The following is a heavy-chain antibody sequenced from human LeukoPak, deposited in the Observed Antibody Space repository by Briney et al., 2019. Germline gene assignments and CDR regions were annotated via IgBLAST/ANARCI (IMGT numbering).Heavy chain of an antibody. CDR1: GYTFTGYC. D-gene: IGHD1-26*01. CDR3: ARLPVIVGAWSPIDY. Sequence: ASVKVSCKASGYTFTGYCMHWVRQAPGRGLEWMGWINPESGGTNYAQKFQGRVTMTSDTSISTAYMELTSLRSDDTAVYYCARLPVIVGAWSPIDYWGQGTRVTVSS. V-gene: IGHV1-2*02. J-gene: IGHJ4*02. CDR2: INPESGGT.